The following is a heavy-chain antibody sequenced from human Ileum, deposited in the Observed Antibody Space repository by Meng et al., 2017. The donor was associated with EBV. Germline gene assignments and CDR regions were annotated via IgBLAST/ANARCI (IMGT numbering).Heavy chain of an antibody. CDR2: ISAYNGNT. CDR1: GYIFNNDG. Sequence: QVQLEQSGAEGKKPGASVKVSCKASGYIFNNDGVSWVRQDPGQGPEWMGWISAYNGNTNYAQNFQGRFTMTTDTSTSTAYMELRSLRSDDTAVYYCARDLPGGTKGTWLDLWGQGTLVTVSS. CDR3: ARDLPGGTKGTWLDL. V-gene: IGHV1-18*01. J-gene: IGHJ5*02. D-gene: IGHD1-14*01.